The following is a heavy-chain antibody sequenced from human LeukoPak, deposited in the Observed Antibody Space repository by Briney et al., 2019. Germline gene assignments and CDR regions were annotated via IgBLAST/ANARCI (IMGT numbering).Heavy chain of an antibody. V-gene: IGHV5-51*01. Sequence: GESLKISCKGSGYRFTNYWIAWVRQMPGKGLEWMGIIYPGGSDIRYSPSFQGQVTISADKSINTAYLQWSSLKASDTAMYYCARQGIVVAGTRGFDYGGQGTLVTVAS. CDR2: IYPGGSDI. J-gene: IGHJ4*02. D-gene: IGHD6-13*01. CDR3: ARQGIVVAGTRGFDY. CDR1: GYRFTNYW.